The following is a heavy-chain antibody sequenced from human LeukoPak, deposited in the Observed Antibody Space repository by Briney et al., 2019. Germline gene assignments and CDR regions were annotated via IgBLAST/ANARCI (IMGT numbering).Heavy chain of an antibody. D-gene: IGHD6-19*01. CDR2: VHGSGST. CDR3: ARAPEFSSGWLLDC. J-gene: IGHJ4*02. V-gene: IGHV4-4*07. CDR1: GVSISTYY. Sequence: PSETLSLTCTVSGVSISTYYWTWIRQSAGKGLEWIGRVHGSGSTNYNPSLVSRVTMSLDTSKNQFSLKVSSATAADTGMYYCARAPEFSSGWLLDCWGQGSLVTVSS.